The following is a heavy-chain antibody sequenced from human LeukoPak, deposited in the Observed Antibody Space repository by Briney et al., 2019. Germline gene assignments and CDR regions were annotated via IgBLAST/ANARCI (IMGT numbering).Heavy chain of an antibody. J-gene: IGHJ5*02. CDR1: GFTFSTYW. V-gene: IGHV3-7*01. D-gene: IGHD3-22*01. CDR3: ARSQYYYDTMNWFDP. Sequence: TGGSLRLSRAASGFTFSTYWMNWVRQAPGKGLEWVANIKQDGSEKYYVDSVKGRFTISRDNAKNSLYLQMNSLRAEDTAVYYCARSQYYYDTMNWFDPWGQGTLVTVSS. CDR2: IKQDGSEK.